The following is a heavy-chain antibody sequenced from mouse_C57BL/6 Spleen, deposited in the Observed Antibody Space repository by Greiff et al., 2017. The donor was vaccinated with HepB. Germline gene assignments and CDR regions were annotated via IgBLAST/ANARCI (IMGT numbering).Heavy chain of an antibody. V-gene: IGHV3-6*01. D-gene: IGHD1-1*01. CDR2: ISYDGSN. CDR1: GYSITSGYY. Sequence: EVKLMESGPGLVKPSQSLSLTCSVPGYSITSGYYWNWIRQFPGNKLEWMGYISYDGSNNYNPSLKNRISITRDTSKNQFFLKLNSVTTEDTATYYCARGGSSFAYWGQGTLVTVSA. J-gene: IGHJ3*01. CDR3: ARGGSSFAY.